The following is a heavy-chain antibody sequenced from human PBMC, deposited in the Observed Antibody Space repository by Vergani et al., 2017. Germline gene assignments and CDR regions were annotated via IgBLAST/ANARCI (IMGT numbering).Heavy chain of an antibody. J-gene: IGHJ4*02. V-gene: IGHV3-21*04. CDR3: ARGSKWLPQDXFDY. Sequence: EVQLVESGGGLVKPGGSLRLSCAASGFTISSYSMNWVRQAPGKGLEWVSSISSSSSYTNYADSVKGRFTISRDNAKNSLYLQMNSLRAEDTAVYYCARGSKWLPQDXFDYWGQGTLVTVSS. D-gene: IGHD6-19*01. CDR1: GFTISSYS. CDR2: ISSSSSYT.